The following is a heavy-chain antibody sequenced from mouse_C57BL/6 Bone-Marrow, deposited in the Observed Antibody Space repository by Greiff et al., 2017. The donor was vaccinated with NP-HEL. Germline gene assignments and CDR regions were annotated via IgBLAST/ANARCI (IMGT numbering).Heavy chain of an antibody. D-gene: IGHD1-1*01. CDR1: GFTFSSYA. V-gene: IGHV5-9-1*02. Sequence: EVKLVESGEGLVKPGGSLKLSCAASGFTFSSYAMSWVRQTPEKRLEWVAYISSGGDYIYYADTVKGRFTISRDNARNTLYLQMSSLKSEDTAMYYCTREDYYGSSFIYWGQGTTLTVSS. J-gene: IGHJ2*01. CDR2: ISSGGDYI. CDR3: TREDYYGSSFIY.